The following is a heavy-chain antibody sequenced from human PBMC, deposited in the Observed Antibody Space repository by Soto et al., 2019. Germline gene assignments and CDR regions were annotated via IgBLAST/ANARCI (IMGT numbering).Heavy chain of an antibody. CDR2: IPYDGSYK. Sequence: QVQLVESGGGVVQPGRSLRLSCAASGLTFSRYGMHWVRQAPGKGLECVALIPYDGSYKYYADSVKGRFTISRDNSKNTLYLQMDSLRAEDTAVYYCATLNSGGDEYWGQGTLVTVSS. J-gene: IGHJ4*02. CDR1: GLTFSRYG. V-gene: IGHV3-30*03. D-gene: IGHD2-21*01. CDR3: ATLNSGGDEY.